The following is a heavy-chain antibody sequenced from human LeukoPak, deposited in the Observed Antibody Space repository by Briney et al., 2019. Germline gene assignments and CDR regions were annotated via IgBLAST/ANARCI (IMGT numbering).Heavy chain of an antibody. V-gene: IGHV3-64*01. CDR2: IGSNGDGI. D-gene: IGHD5-24*01. CDR3: ASGGDGYTLRY. J-gene: IGHJ4*02. CDR1: GFSFSSYP. Sequence: SGGSLRLSCAASGFSFSSYPMHWVRQAPGKGLEYVSVIGSNGDGIYYANSVKGRFTISRDNSKNTLYLQRGSLRAEDMAVYECASGGDGYTLRYWGQGALVTVPS.